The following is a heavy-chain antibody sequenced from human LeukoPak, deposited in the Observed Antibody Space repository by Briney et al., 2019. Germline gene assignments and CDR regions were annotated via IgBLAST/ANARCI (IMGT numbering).Heavy chain of an antibody. D-gene: IGHD1-26*01. CDR1: GGSISSSSYY. V-gene: IGHV4-39*01. CDR3: ARLSARIVGAETSHYYYGMDV. CDR2: IYYSGST. J-gene: IGHJ6*02. Sequence: VKPSETLSLTCTVSGGSISSSSYYWGWIRQPPGKGLEWIGSIYYSGSTYYNPSLKSRVTISVDTSKNQFSLKLSSVTAADTAVYYCARLSARIVGAETSHYYYGMDVWGQGTTVTVSS.